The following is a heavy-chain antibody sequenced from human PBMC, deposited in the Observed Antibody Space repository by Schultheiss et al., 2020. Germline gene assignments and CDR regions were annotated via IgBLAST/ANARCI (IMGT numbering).Heavy chain of an antibody. D-gene: IGHD2-2*01. CDR2: ISAYNGNT. CDR3: ARYCSSTSCYRNYRNFDY. V-gene: IGHV1-18*01. CDR1: GYTFTSYG. J-gene: IGHJ4*02. Sequence: ASVKVSCKASGYTFTSYGISWVRQAPGQGLEWMGWISAYNGNTNYAQKLQGRVTMTTDTSTSTAYMELRSLRSDDTAVYYCARYCSSTSCYRNYRNFDYWGEGTLVTVSS.